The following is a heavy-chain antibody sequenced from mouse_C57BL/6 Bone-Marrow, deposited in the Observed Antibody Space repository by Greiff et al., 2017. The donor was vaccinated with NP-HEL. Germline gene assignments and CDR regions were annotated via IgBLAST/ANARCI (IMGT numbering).Heavy chain of an antibody. J-gene: IGHJ3*01. CDR2: IYPGSGNT. V-gene: IGHV1-76*01. CDR3: AREPGAGDRNYGSSEAWFAY. CDR1: GYTFTDYY. Sequence: VMLVESGAELVRPGASVKLSCKASGYTFTDYYINWVKQRPGQGLEWIARIYPGSGNTYYNEKFKGKATLTAEKSSSTAYMQLSSLTSEDSAVYFCAREPGAGDRNYGSSEAWFAYWGQGTLVTVSA. D-gene: IGHD1-1*01.